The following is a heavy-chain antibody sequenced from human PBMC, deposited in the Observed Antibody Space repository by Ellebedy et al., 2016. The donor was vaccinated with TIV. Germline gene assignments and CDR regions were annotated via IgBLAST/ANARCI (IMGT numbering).Heavy chain of an antibody. D-gene: IGHD2-21*01. J-gene: IGHJ3*02. CDR1: GFTFSAYP. CDR2: LSGNGVST. V-gene: IGHV3-23*01. Sequence: GESLKISXAASGFTFSAYPMTWVRQAPGKGLEWVSALSGNGVSTYYAHSVSGRFTISRDNSKNTLYLQMDNLRAEDTAVYYCARSLGDDAFDIWGQGTMVTVSS. CDR3: ARSLGDDAFDI.